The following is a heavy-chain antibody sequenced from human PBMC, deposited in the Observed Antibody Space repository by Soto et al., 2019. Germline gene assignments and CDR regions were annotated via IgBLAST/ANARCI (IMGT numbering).Heavy chain of an antibody. CDR1: GFSLSNARMG. D-gene: IGHD3-3*01. CDR2: IFSNDEK. J-gene: IGHJ5*02. CDR3: ARITFFGVVIPGWFDP. Sequence: SGPTLVNPTETLTLTCTVSGFSLSNARMGVSWIRQPPGKALEWLAHIFSNDEKSYSTSLKSRLTISKDTSKSQVVLTMTNMEPVDTATYYCARITFFGVVIPGWFDPGGQGTLVTVSS. V-gene: IGHV2-26*01.